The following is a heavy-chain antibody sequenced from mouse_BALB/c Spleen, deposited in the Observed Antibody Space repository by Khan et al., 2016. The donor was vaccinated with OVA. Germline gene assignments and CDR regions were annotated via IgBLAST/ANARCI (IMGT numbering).Heavy chain of an antibody. Sequence: QVRLQQSGTELVKPGASVKLSCKASGYTFTSYDMNWVRQRPEQGLEWIGWIFPGDGSTKYNEKFKGKATLTTDKSSNTAYIQLSRLTSEDSAVYFCARGGYGGFVYWGQGTLVTVSA. CDR1: GYTFTSYD. J-gene: IGHJ3*01. CDR3: ARGGYGGFVY. D-gene: IGHD2-14*01. V-gene: IGHV1-85*01. CDR2: IFPGDGST.